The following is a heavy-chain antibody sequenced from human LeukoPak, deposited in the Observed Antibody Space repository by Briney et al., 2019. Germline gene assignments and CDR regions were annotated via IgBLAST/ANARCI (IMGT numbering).Heavy chain of an antibody. CDR2: INHSGST. CDR3: ARGFSEQCLEPGTPFWYYYMDV. V-gene: IGHV4-34*01. D-gene: IGHD6-19*01. Sequence: SETLSLTCAVYGGSFSGYYWSWIRQPPGKGLEWIGEINHSGSTNYNPSLKSRVTISVDTSKNQFSLKLSSVTAADTAVYYCARGFSEQCLEPGTPFWYYYMDVWGKGTTVTVSS. J-gene: IGHJ6*03. CDR1: GGSFSGYY.